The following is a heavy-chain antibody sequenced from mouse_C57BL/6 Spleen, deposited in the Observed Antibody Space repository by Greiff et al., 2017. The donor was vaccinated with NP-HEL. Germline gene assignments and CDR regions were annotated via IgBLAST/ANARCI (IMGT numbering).Heavy chain of an antibody. CDR3: ARDITTVEGRGGMDY. Sequence: QVQLQQPGAELVRPGTSVKLSCKASGYTFTSYWMHWVKQRPGQGLEWIGEIDPSDSYTNYNQKFKGKSTLTVDKSSSTAYMQLSSLTSEDSAVYYCARDITTVEGRGGMDYWGQGTSVTVSS. V-gene: IGHV1-59*01. D-gene: IGHD1-1*01. CDR2: IDPSDSYT. CDR1: GYTFTSYW. J-gene: IGHJ4*01.